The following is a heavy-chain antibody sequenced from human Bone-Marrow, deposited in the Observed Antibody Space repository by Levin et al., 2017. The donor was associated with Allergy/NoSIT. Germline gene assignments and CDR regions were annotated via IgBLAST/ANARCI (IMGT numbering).Heavy chain of an antibody. CDR1: GYVFTGYE. V-gene: IGHV1-8*01. CDR3: ARGGLLTTYGLDV. CDR2: INTDSGET. Sequence: GESLKISCKASGYVFTGYEMNWVRQASGQGLEWMGSINTDSGETVYAQKLQGRVTMTRDSSITTAYMELSSLTYEDTAVYYCARGGLLTTYGLDVWGPGTTVIVSS. J-gene: IGHJ6*02. D-gene: IGHD1-1*01.